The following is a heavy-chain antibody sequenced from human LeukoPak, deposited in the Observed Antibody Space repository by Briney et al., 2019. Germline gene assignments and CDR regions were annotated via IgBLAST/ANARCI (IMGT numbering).Heavy chain of an antibody. V-gene: IGHV3-23*01. D-gene: IGHD3-22*01. Sequence: PGGSLGLSCAASGFTFSSYAMSWVHQAPGKGLEWVSAISGSGGSTYYADSVKGRFTISRDNSKNTLYLQMNSLRAEDTAVYYCAKTSSGYYQAFDYWGQGTLVTVSS. J-gene: IGHJ4*02. CDR1: GFTFSSYA. CDR2: ISGSGGST. CDR3: AKTSSGYYQAFDY.